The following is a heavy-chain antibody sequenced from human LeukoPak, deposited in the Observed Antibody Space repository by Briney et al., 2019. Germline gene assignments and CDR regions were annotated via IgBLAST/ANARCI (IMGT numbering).Heavy chain of an antibody. Sequence: GGSLRLSCAASGFTFSSYEMNWVRQAPGKGLEWVSYVSSSGSTIYYADSVKGRFTISRDNAKNSLYLQMNSLRAEDTAVYYCASWCYGSGSCDGMDIWGQGTTVTVSS. D-gene: IGHD3-10*01. CDR2: VSSSGSTI. V-gene: IGHV3-48*03. CDR1: GFTFSSYE. J-gene: IGHJ6*02. CDR3: ASWCYGSGSCDGMDI.